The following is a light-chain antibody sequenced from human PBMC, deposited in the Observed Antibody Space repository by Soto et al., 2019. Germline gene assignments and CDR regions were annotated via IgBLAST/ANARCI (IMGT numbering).Light chain of an antibody. V-gene: IGLV1-40*01. CDR3: QSYDSSLIVSKV. CDR1: SSNLGAGYD. J-gene: IGLJ1*01. Sequence: QSVLTQPPSVPGAPGQRVTISCSGSSSNLGAGYDVQWYQQFPGTAPKLLIYANSARPSGVPDRFSGSKSGTSASLAITGLQAEDEADYYCQSYDSSLIVSKVFGTGTKVTVL. CDR2: ANS.